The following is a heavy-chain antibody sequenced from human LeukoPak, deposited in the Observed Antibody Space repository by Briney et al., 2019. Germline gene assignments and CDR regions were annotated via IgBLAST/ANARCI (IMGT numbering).Heavy chain of an antibody. V-gene: IGHV5-51*01. CDR1: GYSSTDSW. J-gene: IGHJ4*02. D-gene: IGHD6-19*01. CDR2: IYLGDSET. CDR3: ARHPSYTRGWPLDY. Sequence: GESLKISCKGSGYSSTDSWIGWVRQLPGKGLEWMAIIYLGDSETRYSPSFQDQVTVSADKSTNTAYLQWRSLKASDTGIYYCARHPSYTRGWPLDYWGQGTLVTVSS.